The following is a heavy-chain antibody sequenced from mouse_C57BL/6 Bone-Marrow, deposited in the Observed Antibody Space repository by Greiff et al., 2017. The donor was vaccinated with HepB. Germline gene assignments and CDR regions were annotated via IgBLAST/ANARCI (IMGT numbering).Heavy chain of an antibody. J-gene: IGHJ4*01. D-gene: IGHD1-1*01. CDR1: GFTITDDY. Sequence: EVKLVESGAELVRPGASVKLSCTASGFTITDDYMHWVKQRPEQGLEWIGWIDPENGATEYASKFQGKATITADTSSNTAYLQLSSLTSEDTAVYYCTTHFITTVVATYYYAMDYWGQGTSVTVSS. V-gene: IGHV14-4*01. CDR3: TTHFITTVVATYYYAMDY. CDR2: IDPENGAT.